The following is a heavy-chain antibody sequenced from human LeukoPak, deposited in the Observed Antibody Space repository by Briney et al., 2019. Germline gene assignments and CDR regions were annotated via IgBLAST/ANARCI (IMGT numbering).Heavy chain of an antibody. D-gene: IGHD6-19*01. V-gene: IGHV4-38-2*02. CDR3: ARFGLGKHIEVAGIPFDI. Sequence: SETLSLTCTVSGYSISSGYYWGWIRQPPGKGLEWIGSIYHSGSTYYNPSLKSRVTISVDTSKNQFSLKLSSVTAADTAVYYCARFGLGKHIEVAGIPFDIWGQGTMVTVSS. J-gene: IGHJ3*02. CDR2: IYHSGST. CDR1: GYSISSGYY.